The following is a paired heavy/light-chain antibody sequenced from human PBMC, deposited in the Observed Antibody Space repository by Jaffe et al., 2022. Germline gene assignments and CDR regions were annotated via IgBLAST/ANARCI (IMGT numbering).Light chain of an antibody. V-gene: IGKV1-8*01. J-gene: IGKJ1*01. CDR3: QQYYSYPQT. CDR1: QGISSY. CDR2: AAS. Sequence: AIRMTQSPSSLSASTGDRVTITCRASQGISSYLAWYQQKPGKAPKLLIYAASTLQSGVPSRFSGSGSGTDFTLTISCLQSEDFATYYCQQYYSYPQTFGQGTKVEIK.
Heavy chain of an antibody. V-gene: IGHV2-5*02. J-gene: IGHJ4*02. CDR2: IYWDDDK. CDR1: GFSLSTSGVG. Sequence: QITLKESGPTLVKPTQTLTLTCTFSGFSLSTSGVGVGWIRQPPGKALEWLALIYWDDDKRYSPSLKSRLTITKDTSKNQVVLTMTNMDPVDTATYYCAHSVTDIVVVVAATAPFDYWGQGTLVTVSS. CDR3: AHSVTDIVVVVAATAPFDY. D-gene: IGHD2-15*01.